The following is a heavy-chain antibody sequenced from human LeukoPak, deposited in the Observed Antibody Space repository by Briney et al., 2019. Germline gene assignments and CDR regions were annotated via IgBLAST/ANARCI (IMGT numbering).Heavy chain of an antibody. Sequence: SETLSLTCTVSGYSISSGYYWGWIRQPPGKGLEWIGSIYHSGSTYYNPSLKSRVTISVDTSKNQFSLKLSSVTAADTAVYYCARHRKLRYFDWSWGQGTLVTVSS. CDR2: IYHSGST. CDR3: ARHRKLRYFDWS. CDR1: GYSISSGYY. V-gene: IGHV4-38-2*02. D-gene: IGHD3-9*01. J-gene: IGHJ4*02.